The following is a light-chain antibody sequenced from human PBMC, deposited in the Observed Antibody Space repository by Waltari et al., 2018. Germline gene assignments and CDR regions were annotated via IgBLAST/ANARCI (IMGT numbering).Light chain of an antibody. V-gene: IGKV2-28*01. J-gene: IGKJ5*01. CDR2: LGS. CDR1: QSLLHTNGYTD. Sequence: EIVLTQSPLSLPVTPGEPASISCRSSQSLLHTNGYTDLDWYLQKPGHSPQLLIYLGSDRAPGVPDRFSGGGSGTYFTLNISRVEGEDVGVYYCMQALQAPSFGQGTRLEIK. CDR3: MQALQAPS.